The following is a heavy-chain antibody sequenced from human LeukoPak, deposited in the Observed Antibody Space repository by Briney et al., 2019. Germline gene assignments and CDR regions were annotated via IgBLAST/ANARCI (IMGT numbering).Heavy chain of an antibody. CDR1: GYTFTGYY. D-gene: IGHD5-18*01. CDR2: ISAYNGNT. J-gene: IGHJ3*02. Sequence: ASVKVSCKASGYTFTGYYMHWVRQAPGQGLEWMGWISAYNGNTNYAQKLQGRVTMTTDTSTSTAYMELRSLRSDDTAVYYCAREKGYGPSIHAFDIWGQGTMVTVSS. V-gene: IGHV1-18*04. CDR3: AREKGYGPSIHAFDI.